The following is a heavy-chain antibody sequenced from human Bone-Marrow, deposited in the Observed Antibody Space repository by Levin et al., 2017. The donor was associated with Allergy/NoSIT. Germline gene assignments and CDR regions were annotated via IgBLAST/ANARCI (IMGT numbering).Heavy chain of an antibody. Sequence: GESLKISCVASGFTFSSNAMNWVRQAPGKGLEWVSTISGSGTGTHYADSVKGRFIISRDNSKNTLLLQMNSLSAEDTAVYYCEKSYSTLSEFDYWGQGTLATVSS. CDR3: EKSYSTLSEFDY. D-gene: IGHD2/OR15-2a*01. V-gene: IGHV3-23*01. J-gene: IGHJ4*02. CDR1: GFTFSSNA. CDR2: ISGSGTGT.